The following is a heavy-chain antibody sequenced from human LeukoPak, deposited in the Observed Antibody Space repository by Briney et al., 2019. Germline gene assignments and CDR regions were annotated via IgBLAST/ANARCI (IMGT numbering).Heavy chain of an antibody. CDR1: GFTFSSYA. CDR3: VGGSSWYELSQLDY. J-gene: IGHJ4*02. Sequence: TGGSLRLSCAVSGFTFSSYAMHWVRQAPGKGLEWVAVISYDGSNKYYADSVKGRFTISRDNSKNTLYLQMNSLRAEDTAVYYCVGGSSWYELSQLDYWGQGTLVTVSS. V-gene: IGHV3-30*04. D-gene: IGHD6-13*01. CDR2: ISYDGSNK.